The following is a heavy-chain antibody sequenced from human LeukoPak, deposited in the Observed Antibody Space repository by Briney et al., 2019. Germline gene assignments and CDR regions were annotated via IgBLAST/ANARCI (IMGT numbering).Heavy chain of an antibody. V-gene: IGHV1-2*02. CDR3: ARPKAVILGGSGTYSSLDY. CDR1: GYTFIGYY. J-gene: IGHJ4*02. Sequence: GASVKVSCKASGYTFIGYYMHWVRQAPGQGLEWMGWINPNSGGTNYAQKFQGRVTMTRDTSITTAYMGLSRLRSDDTAVYYCARPKAVILGGSGTYSSLDYWGQGTLVTVSS. CDR2: INPNSGGT. D-gene: IGHD3-10*01.